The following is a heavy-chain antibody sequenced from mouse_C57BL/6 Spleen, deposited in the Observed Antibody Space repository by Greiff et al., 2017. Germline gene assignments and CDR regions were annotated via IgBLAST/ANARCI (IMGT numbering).Heavy chain of an antibody. CDR3: ARWLFGDAMDY. CDR2: IHPNSGST. J-gene: IGHJ4*01. V-gene: IGHV1-64*01. D-gene: IGHD1-2*01. CDR1: GYTFTSYW. Sequence: QVQLQQPGAELVKPGASVKLSCKASGYTFTSYWMHWVKQRPGQGLEWIGMIHPNSGSTNYNEKFKSKATLTVDKSSSTAYMQLSSLTSEDSAVYYCARWLFGDAMDYWGQGTSVTVSS.